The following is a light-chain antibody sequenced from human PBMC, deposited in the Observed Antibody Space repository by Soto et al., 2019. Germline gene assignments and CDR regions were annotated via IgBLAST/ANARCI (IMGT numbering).Light chain of an antibody. CDR2: SAF. CDR3: QQYNKWPPWT. V-gene: IGKV3-15*01. Sequence: EIVFTQSPATLSLSPGERATLSCRASQSVSSYLAWYQQKPGQAPRLLIYSAFTRATGIPARFSGSGSGTEFTLTISSLQSEDFAVYYCQQYNKWPPWTFGQGTKVDIK. J-gene: IGKJ1*01. CDR1: QSVSSY.